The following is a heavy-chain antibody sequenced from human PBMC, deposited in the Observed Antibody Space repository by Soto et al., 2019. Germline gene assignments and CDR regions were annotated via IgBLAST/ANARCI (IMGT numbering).Heavy chain of an antibody. J-gene: IGHJ4*02. D-gene: IGHD3-10*01. CDR3: TGAAWFPYLSFY. Sequence: PGGSLRLSCAASGFTFSRFELHWVRQAPGKGLEWISYVSSSGSTAYYASSVEGRFTISRDNANNSVYLQMDSLRAEDTALCYCTGAAWFPYLSFYWGQGALVTVSS. CDR2: VSSSGSTA. CDR1: GFTFSRFE. V-gene: IGHV3-48*03.